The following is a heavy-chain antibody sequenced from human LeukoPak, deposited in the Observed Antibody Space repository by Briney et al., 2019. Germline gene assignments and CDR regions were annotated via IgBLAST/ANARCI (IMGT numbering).Heavy chain of an antibody. CDR2: ISSSGSTI. V-gene: IGHV3-48*03. D-gene: IGHD3-10*01. J-gene: IGHJ5*02. Sequence: PPGRSLRLSCAASGFTFSSYEMNWVRQAPGKGLEWVSYISSSGSTIYYADSVKGRFTISRDNAKNSLYLQMNSLRAEDTAVYYCARVLLWFGELSERVSWGQGTLVTVSS. CDR3: ARVLLWFGELSERVS. CDR1: GFTFSSYE.